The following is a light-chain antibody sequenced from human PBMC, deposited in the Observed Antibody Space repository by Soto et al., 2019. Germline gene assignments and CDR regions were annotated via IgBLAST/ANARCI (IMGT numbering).Light chain of an antibody. CDR2: YDD. J-gene: IGLJ3*02. CDR1: RSNIGNNA. V-gene: IGLV1-36*01. Sequence: QSVLTQPPSVSEAPRQRVTISCSGSRSNIGNNAVNWYQQLPGKAPKLVMYYDDLLPSGVSDRFSGSKSGTSASLAISGLQSEDEADYYCAAWDDSLNGVVFGGGTKLTVL. CDR3: AAWDDSLNGVV.